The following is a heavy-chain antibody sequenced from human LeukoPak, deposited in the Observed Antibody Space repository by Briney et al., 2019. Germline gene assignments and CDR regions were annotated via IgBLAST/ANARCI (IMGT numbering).Heavy chain of an antibody. D-gene: IGHD6-6*01. CDR2: IRYDGSNK. CDR3: AKWSGWYSGNVEYSSSSSDY. V-gene: IGHV3-30*02. CDR1: GFTFSSYG. J-gene: IGHJ4*02. Sequence: PGGSLRLSCAASGFTFSSYGMHWVRQAPGKGLEWVAFIRYDGSNKYYADSVKGRFTISRDNSKNTLYLQMNSLRAEDTAVYYCAKWSGWYSGNVEYSSSSSDYWGQGTLVTVSS.